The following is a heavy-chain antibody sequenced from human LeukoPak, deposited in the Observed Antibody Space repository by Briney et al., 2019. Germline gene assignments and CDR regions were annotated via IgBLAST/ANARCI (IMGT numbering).Heavy chain of an antibody. V-gene: IGHV4-39*01. Sequence: SDTLSHTCGVAGGSITSSRYYWGWLRQPPRKGLEWIGSIYYSGSTFYNPSLKSRVTISVDTSKNQFSLKLSSVTAADTAVYYCARQDTATNFDYWGQGTLVTVSS. CDR2: IYYSGST. CDR3: ARQDTATNFDY. CDR1: GGSITSSRYY. J-gene: IGHJ4*02. D-gene: IGHD5-18*01.